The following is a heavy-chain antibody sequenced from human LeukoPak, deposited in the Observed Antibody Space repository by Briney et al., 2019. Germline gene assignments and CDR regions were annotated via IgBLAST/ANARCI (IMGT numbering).Heavy chain of an antibody. V-gene: IGHV4-39*07. CDR2: IYYSGNT. D-gene: IGHD3-22*01. Sequence: SETLSLTCTVSGGSLSRSTYYWGWIRQPPGKGLEWIGSIYYSGNTYYNPSLKSRVTISVDTSKNQFSLKLSSVTAADTAVYYCAGTNRYYYDSSGYYSTWGQGTLVTVSS. CDR3: AGTNRYYYDSSGYYST. J-gene: IGHJ5*02. CDR1: GGSLSRSTYY.